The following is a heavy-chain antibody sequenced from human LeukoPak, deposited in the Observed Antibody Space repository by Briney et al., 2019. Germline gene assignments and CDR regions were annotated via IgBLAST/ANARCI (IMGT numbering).Heavy chain of an antibody. J-gene: IGHJ4*02. Sequence: SETLSLTCTVSGGSISSSSYYWGWIRQPPGKGLEWIGSIYYSGSTYYNPSLKSRVTISVDTSENQFSLKLSSVTAADTAVYYCAHIKMATISYYYFDYWGQGTLVTVSS. V-gene: IGHV4-39*01. CDR3: AHIKMATISYYYFDY. CDR2: IYYSGST. CDR1: GGSISSSSYY. D-gene: IGHD5-24*01.